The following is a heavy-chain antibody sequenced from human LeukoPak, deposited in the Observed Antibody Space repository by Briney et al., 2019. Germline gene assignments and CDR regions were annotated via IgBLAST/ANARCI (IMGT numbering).Heavy chain of an antibody. CDR1: GFTFSSYA. V-gene: IGHV3-23*01. CDR2: ISGSGGST. Sequence: GGSLRLSCAASGFTFSSYAMSWVRQAPGKGLEWVSAISGSGGSTYYADSVKGRFTISRDSSKNTLYLQMNSLRAEDTAVYYCAKDSKSGASSWIDYWGQGTLVTVSS. J-gene: IGHJ4*02. CDR3: AKDSKSGASSWIDY. D-gene: IGHD6-13*01.